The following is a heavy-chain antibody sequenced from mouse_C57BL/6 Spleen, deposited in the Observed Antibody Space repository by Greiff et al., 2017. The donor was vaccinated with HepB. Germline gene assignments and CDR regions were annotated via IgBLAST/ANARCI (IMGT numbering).Heavy chain of an antibody. V-gene: IGHV5-4*03. Sequence: EVNVVESGGGLVKPGGSLKLSCAASGFTFSSYAMSWVRQTPEKRLEWVATISDGGSYTYYPDNVKGRFTISRDNAKNNLYLQMSHLKSEDTAMYYCARGGGRRAHYYAMDYWGQGTSVTVSS. CDR2: ISDGGSYT. CDR3: ARGGGRRAHYYAMDY. CDR1: GFTFSSYA. D-gene: IGHD3-1*01. J-gene: IGHJ4*01.